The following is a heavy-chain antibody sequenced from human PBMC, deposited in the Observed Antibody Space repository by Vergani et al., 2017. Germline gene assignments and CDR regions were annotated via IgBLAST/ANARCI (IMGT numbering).Heavy chain of an antibody. CDR1: GDTFTDHY. V-gene: IGHV1-69-2*01. Sequence: EVQLVQSGAEVKKAGATMKISCKVPGDTFTDHYMHWVKQAPGKGLEWMGRVDPEDGETIYAEKFKGRVTIAADTSTDTAHWELSSLTSVDTAAYYCATPQTETMGGMEDWGQGTTVIVSS. CDR2: VDPEDGET. D-gene: IGHD4/OR15-4a*01. CDR3: ATPQTETMGGMED. J-gene: IGHJ6*02.